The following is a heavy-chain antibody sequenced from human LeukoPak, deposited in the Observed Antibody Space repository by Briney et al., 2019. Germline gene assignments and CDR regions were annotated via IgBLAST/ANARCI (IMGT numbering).Heavy chain of an antibody. CDR3: ARDRKGGDY. J-gene: IGHJ4*01. Sequence: GRSLRLSCAASGFTFSSYGMHWVRKAPGKGLEWVAVISYDGSNKYYADSVKGRFTISRDNSKNTLYLQMNSLRVEDTAVYYCARDRKGGDYWGQGTLVTVSS. CDR2: ISYDGSNK. D-gene: IGHD3-16*01. CDR1: GFTFSSYG. V-gene: IGHV3-30*03.